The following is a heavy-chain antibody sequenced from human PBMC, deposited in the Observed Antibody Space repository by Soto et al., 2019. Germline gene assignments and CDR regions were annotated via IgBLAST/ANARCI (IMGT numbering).Heavy chain of an antibody. Sequence: QVQLVESGGGEGQPGRSLRLSCAASGFTFSNYGMHWVRQAPGKGLEWVAVISYGGSNKYYADSVKGRFTISRDNYKNTLYVQMHSLGIGVTAVYYCAKARYCSGGNCLSFSSMDVCGQGTKVTVSS. CDR1: GFTFSNYG. J-gene: IGHJ6*01. D-gene: IGHD2-15*01. CDR2: ISYGGSNK. V-gene: IGHV3-30*18. CDR3: AKARYCSGGNCLSFSSMDV.